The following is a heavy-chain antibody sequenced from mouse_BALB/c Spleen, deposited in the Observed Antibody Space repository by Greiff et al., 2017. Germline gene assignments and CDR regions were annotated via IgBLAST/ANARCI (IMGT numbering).Heavy chain of an antibody. CDR3: ARRGMGSYAMDY. J-gene: IGHJ4*01. CDR2: IDTSDSYT. CDR1: GYTFTDYW. V-gene: IGHV1-69*01. Sequence: QVQLKQPGAELVMPGASVKMSCKASGYTFTDYWMHWVKQRPGQGLEWIGAIDTSDSYTSYNQKFKGKATLTVDESSSTAYMQLSSLTSEDSAVYYCARRGMGSYAMDYWGQGTSVTVSS.